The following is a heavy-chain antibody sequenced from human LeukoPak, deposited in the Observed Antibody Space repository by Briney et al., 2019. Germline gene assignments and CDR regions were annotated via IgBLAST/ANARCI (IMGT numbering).Heavy chain of an antibody. CDR2: ISYDGSNK. V-gene: IGHV3-30-3*01. D-gene: IGHD5-18*01. CDR1: GFTFSSYA. Sequence: GGSLRLSCAASGFTFSSYAMHCVRQAPGKGLEWVAVISYDGSNKYYADSVKGRFTISRDNSKNTLYLQMNSLRAEDTAVYYCARDREDGYSYGPSDYWGQGTLVTVSS. CDR3: ARDREDGYSYGPSDY. J-gene: IGHJ4*02.